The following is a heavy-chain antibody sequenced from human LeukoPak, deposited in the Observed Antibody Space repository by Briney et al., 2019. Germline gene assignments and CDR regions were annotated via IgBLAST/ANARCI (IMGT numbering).Heavy chain of an antibody. Sequence: GGSLRLSCAASGFTFSSYSMNWVRQAPGKGLEWVSYIGSRSSTIYYADSVKGRFTISRDNAKNSLYLQMNSLRAEDTALYHCARAFSSGSHDAFDIWGQGTMVTVSS. CDR3: ARAFSSGSHDAFDI. J-gene: IGHJ3*02. CDR2: IGSRSSTI. D-gene: IGHD6-19*01. V-gene: IGHV3-48*04. CDR1: GFTFSSYS.